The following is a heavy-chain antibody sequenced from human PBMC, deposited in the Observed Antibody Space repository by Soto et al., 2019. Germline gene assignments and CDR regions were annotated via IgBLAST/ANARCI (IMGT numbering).Heavy chain of an antibody. Sequence: EVQLLESGGGLVQPGGSLRLSCAASGFTFSSHAMSWVRQAPGKGLEWVSAISATGGTIYYADSVKGRFTISRDNSKNTLYLQMNNLRAEDMALYYCAKDRGFGAGHGLDVWGQGTTVTVSS. J-gene: IGHJ6*02. CDR2: ISATGGTI. V-gene: IGHV3-23*01. CDR1: GFTFSSHA. CDR3: AKDRGFGAGHGLDV. D-gene: IGHD3-10*01.